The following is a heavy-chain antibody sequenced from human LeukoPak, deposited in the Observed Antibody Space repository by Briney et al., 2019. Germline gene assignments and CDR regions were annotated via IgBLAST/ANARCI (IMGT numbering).Heavy chain of an antibody. D-gene: IGHD3-10*01. CDR1: GFPFSGYE. J-gene: IGHJ4*02. V-gene: IGHV3-48*03. Sequence: PGGSLRLSCAASGFPFSGYEVNWVRQAPGKGLVWIAYISSSGNEVHYDVSVKGRFTISRDNALNSVDLQMNSLRDEDTATYYCARGARFFGSGSYWGQGTLVTVSS. CDR2: ISSSGNEV. CDR3: ARGARFFGSGSY.